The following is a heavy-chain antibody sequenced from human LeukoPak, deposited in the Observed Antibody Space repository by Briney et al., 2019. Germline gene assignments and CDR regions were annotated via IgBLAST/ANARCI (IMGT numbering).Heavy chain of an antibody. CDR1: GFPFSSHW. Sequence: GGSLRLSCAASGFPFSSHWMHWVRQAPGKGLVWVSRINSDGSSTNYADSVKGRFTISRDNAKNTLYLQMNSLRAEDTAVYYCARDWDGYGAPGDYWGQGTLVTVSS. J-gene: IGHJ4*02. D-gene: IGHD5-24*01. CDR3: ARDWDGYGAPGDY. V-gene: IGHV3-74*01. CDR2: INSDGSST.